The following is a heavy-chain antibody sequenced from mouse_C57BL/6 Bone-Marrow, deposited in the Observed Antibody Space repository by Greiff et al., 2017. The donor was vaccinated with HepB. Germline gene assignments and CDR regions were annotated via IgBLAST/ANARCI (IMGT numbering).Heavy chain of an antibody. CDR1: GFTFSDYG. V-gene: IGHV5-17*01. J-gene: IGHJ3*01. Sequence: EVQGVESGGGLVKPGGSLKLSCAASGFTFSDYGMHWVRQAPEKGLEWVAYISRGSSTIYYADTVKGRFTISRDNAKNTQFLQMTSLRSEDTAMYYCARLRRGWFAYWGQGTRVTVTA. D-gene: IGHD2-4*01. CDR3: ARLRRGWFAY. CDR2: ISRGSSTI.